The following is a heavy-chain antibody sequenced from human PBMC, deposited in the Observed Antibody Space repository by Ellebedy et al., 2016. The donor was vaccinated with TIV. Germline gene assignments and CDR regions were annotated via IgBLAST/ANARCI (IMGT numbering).Heavy chain of an antibody. D-gene: IGHD2-2*01. CDR1: GGSISSYY. J-gene: IGHJ4*02. CDR2: IYTSGST. Sequence: SETLSLTXTVSGGSISSYYWSWIRQPAGKGLEWIGRIYTSGSTNYNPSLKSRVTISVDTSKNQFSLKLSSVTAADTAVYYCARGPTRPYCSSTSCYPWYFDYWGQGTLVTVSS. V-gene: IGHV4-4*07. CDR3: ARGPTRPYCSSTSCYPWYFDY.